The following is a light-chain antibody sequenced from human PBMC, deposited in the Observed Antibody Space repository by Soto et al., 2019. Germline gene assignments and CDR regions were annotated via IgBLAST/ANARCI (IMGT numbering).Light chain of an antibody. CDR1: QDISDF. V-gene: IGKV1-33*01. J-gene: IGKJ5*01. CDR2: DTS. CDR3: QQYDDLPIT. Sequence: DIQMIQSPSSLFASVGDRVTINCQASQDISDFLNWYQQKPGKAPKVLIYDTSKLETGVPSRFSGSGSGTHFSLTISSLQSEDSATYYCQQYDDLPITLGQGTRLEIK.